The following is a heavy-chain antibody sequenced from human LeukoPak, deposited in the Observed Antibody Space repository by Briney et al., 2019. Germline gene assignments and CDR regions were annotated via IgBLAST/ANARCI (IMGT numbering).Heavy chain of an antibody. V-gene: IGHV3-7*01. D-gene: IGHD3-3*01. CDR3: ARESPEWSYYYYYMDV. J-gene: IGHJ6*03. Sequence: GGSLRLFCAASGFTFSSYWMSWVRQAPGKGLEWVANIKQEGSEKYYVDSVKGRFTISRDNAKNSLYLQMNSLRAEDTAVYYCARESPEWSYYYYYMDVWGKGTTVTVSS. CDR2: IKQEGSEK. CDR1: GFTFSSYW.